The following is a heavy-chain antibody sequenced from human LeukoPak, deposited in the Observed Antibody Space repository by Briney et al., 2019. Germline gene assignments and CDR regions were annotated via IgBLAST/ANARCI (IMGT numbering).Heavy chain of an antibody. CDR1: GFTVSSKY. V-gene: IGHV3-66*02. D-gene: IGHD1-26*01. Sequence: GGSLRLSCAASGFTVSSKYMSWVRQAPGKGLEWVSVIYSGGSAYYADSVKGRFTISRDNSKNTLYLQMNSLRPEDTAVYYCARGSSGSYHGFDCWGQGTLVTVSS. J-gene: IGHJ4*02. CDR2: IYSGGSA. CDR3: ARGSSGSYHGFDC.